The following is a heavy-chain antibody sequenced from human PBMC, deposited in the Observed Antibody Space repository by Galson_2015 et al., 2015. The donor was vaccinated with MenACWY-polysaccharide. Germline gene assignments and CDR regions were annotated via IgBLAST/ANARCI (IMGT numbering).Heavy chain of an antibody. V-gene: IGHV3-11*01. CDR2: ISGSGRTI. D-gene: IGHD2-2*01. CDR3: ARLSRSLIVPSPADY. J-gene: IGHJ4*02. CDR1: GFDFHDYY. Sequence: SLRLSCAASGFDFHDYYMSWIRQVPGKGLEWVSYISGSGRTIYNADSVKGRFTISRDNAKRSLSLQMNGLRAEDTAVYYCARLSRSLIVPSPADYWGQGTLVTVSS.